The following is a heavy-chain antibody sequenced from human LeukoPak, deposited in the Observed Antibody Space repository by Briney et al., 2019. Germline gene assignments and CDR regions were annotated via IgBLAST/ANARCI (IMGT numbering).Heavy chain of an antibody. CDR3: ARAMTDNYYYGMDV. Sequence: GGSLRLSCAATGFTFDDYGMTWVRQAPGKGLNCVSGINWNGGSTGYAASVKGRFTISRDNAKNPLYLQMNSLRAEDTAFYYCARAMTDNYYYGMDVWGQGTTVTVSS. CDR2: INWNGGST. J-gene: IGHJ6*02. CDR1: GFTFDDYG. V-gene: IGHV3-20*04. D-gene: IGHD2-21*02.